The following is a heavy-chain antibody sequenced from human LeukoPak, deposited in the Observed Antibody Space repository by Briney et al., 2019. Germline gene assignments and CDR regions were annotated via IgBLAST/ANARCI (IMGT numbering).Heavy chain of an antibody. CDR2: IYSGGNT. Sequence: PGGSLRLSCAASGFTFSDYYMSWIRQAPGKGLEWVSVIYSGGNTHYADSVKGRFTISRDNSKNTLYLQMHRLRAEDTAVYYCARDPSGHWYFDLWGRGTLVTVSS. V-gene: IGHV3-66*01. D-gene: IGHD7-27*01. CDR1: GFTFSDYY. J-gene: IGHJ2*01. CDR3: ARDPSGHWYFDL.